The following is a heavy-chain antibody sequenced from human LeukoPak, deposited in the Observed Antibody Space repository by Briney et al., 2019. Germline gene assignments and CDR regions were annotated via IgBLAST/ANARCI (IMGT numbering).Heavy chain of an antibody. CDR2: ISAYNGNT. D-gene: IGHD4-11*01. CDR3: ARHDYSNYDWFDP. J-gene: IGHJ5*02. CDR1: GYTFTSYG. V-gene: IGHV1-18*01. Sequence: GASVKVSCKASGYTFTSYGISWVRQAPGQGLEWMGWISAYNGNTNYAQKLQGRVTMTTDTSTSTAYIELRSLRSDDTAVYYCARHDYSNYDWFDPWGQGTLVTVSS.